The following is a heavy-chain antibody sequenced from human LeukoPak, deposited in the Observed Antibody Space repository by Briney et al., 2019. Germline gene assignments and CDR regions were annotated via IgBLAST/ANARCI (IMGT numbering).Heavy chain of an antibody. D-gene: IGHD3-10*01. CDR2: ISYDGSNK. J-gene: IGHJ4*02. CDR3: ARARYYYDSGSYFMDY. V-gene: IGHV3-30-3*01. Sequence: GGSLRLSCAGSGFTFRSYAMHWVRQAPGKGLEWVAVISYDGSNKDYADSVKGRFTISRDNSKNTLFLQMNSLRAEDTAVYYCARARYYYDSGSYFMDYWGQGTLVTVSS. CDR1: GFTFRSYA.